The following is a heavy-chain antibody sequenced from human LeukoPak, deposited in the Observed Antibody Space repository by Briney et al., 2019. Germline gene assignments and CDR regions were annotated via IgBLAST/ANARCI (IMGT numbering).Heavy chain of an antibody. CDR2: ISSSSSYI. Sequence: GGSLRLSCAASGFTFSSYSMNWVRQAPGKGLEWVSSISSSSSYIYYADSVKGRFTISRDNAKNTLYLQMNSLRAEDTAVYYCARGWDTAMDPDFDYWGQGTLVTVSS. D-gene: IGHD5-18*01. CDR1: GFTFSSYS. V-gene: IGHV3-21*01. J-gene: IGHJ4*02. CDR3: ARGWDTAMDPDFDY.